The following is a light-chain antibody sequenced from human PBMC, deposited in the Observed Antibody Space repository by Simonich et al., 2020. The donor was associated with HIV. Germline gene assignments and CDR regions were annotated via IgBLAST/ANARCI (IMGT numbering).Light chain of an antibody. V-gene: IGKV3-15*01. Sequence: EIVMTQSPATLSVSPGERATLSCRASQIVTTNLAWDQQKPGQVPRLLIYGASTRATGIPARFSGSGSGTEFTLTISSMQSEDFALYYCQQYNNWPRTFGQGTKVEIK. CDR3: QQYNNWPRT. J-gene: IGKJ1*01. CDR1: QIVTTN. CDR2: GAS.